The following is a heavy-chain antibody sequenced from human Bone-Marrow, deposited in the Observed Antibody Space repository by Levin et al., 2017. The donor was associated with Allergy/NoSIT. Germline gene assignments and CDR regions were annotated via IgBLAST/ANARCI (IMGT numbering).Heavy chain of an antibody. CDR2: IYYSGST. CDR1: GGSISSYY. Sequence: SETLSLTCTVSGGSISSYYWSWIRQPPGKGLEWIGYIYYSGSTNYNPSLKSRVTISVDTSKNQFSLKLSSVTAADTAVYYCAARYGDYGYYDYYMDAWGKGTTVTVSS. D-gene: IGHD4-17*01. V-gene: IGHV4-59*01. J-gene: IGHJ6*03. CDR3: AARYGDYGYYDYYMDA.